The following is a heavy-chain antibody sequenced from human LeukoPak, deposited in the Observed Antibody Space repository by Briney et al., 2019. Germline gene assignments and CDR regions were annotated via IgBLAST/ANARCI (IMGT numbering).Heavy chain of an antibody. Sequence: ASVKVSCKASGYTFTTYAMNWVRQAPGQGLEWMGWINTNTGNPTYAQGFTGRFVFSLDTSVSTAYLQISSLKAEDTAVYYCARLRGSSWPNWFDPWGQGTLVTVSS. V-gene: IGHV7-4-1*02. CDR1: GYTFTTYA. CDR2: INTNTGNP. J-gene: IGHJ5*02. CDR3: ARLRGSSWPNWFDP. D-gene: IGHD6-13*01.